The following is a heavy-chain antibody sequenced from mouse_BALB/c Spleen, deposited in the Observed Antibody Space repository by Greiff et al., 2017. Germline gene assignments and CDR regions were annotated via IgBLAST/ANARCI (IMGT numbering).Heavy chain of an antibody. V-gene: IGHV1-39*01. CDR1: GYSFTDYI. CDR3: ARSDYYGSGGFDY. Sequence: EVQLQQTGPELVKPGASVKISCKASGYSFTDYIMLWVKQSHGKSLEWIGNINPYYGSTSYNLKFKGKATLTVDKSSSTAYMQLNSLTSEDSAVYYCARSDYYGSGGFDYWGQGTTLTVSS. D-gene: IGHD1-1*01. CDR2: INPYYGST. J-gene: IGHJ2*01.